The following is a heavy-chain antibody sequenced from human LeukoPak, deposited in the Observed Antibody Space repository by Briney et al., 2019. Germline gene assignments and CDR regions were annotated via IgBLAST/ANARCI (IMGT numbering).Heavy chain of an antibody. V-gene: IGHV4-39*01. CDR3: ARLKSSYGDYYFDY. CDR2: IYYSGRT. J-gene: IGHJ4*02. CDR1: GGSISSSTYY. Sequence: SETLSLTCTVSGGSISSSTYYWGWIRQPPGKGLEWLGNIYYSGRTYYNPSLKNRLTISVDTYRNQFSLNLRSVTAADTAVYYCARLKSSYGDYYFDYWGQGTLVTVSS. D-gene: IGHD4-17*01.